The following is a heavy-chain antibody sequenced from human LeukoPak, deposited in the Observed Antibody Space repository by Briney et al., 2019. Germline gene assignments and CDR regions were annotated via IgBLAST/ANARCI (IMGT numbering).Heavy chain of an antibody. CDR3: ARESGPLDY. J-gene: IGHJ4*02. D-gene: IGHD6-25*01. CDR2: IYSGGST. Sequence: GGSLRLSCAASGFTFSSYSMNWVRQAPGKGLEWVSVIYSGGSTYYADSVKGRFTISRDNSKNTLYLQMNSLRAEDTAVYYCARESGPLDYWGQGTLVTVSS. V-gene: IGHV3-53*01. CDR1: GFTFSSYS.